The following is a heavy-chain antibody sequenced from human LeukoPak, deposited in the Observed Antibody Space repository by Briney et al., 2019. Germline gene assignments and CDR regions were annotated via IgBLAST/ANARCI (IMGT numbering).Heavy chain of an antibody. J-gene: IGHJ4*02. CDR3: ARTAGPGYFVY. V-gene: IGHV4-39*01. CDR1: GGSISSSTYY. Sequence: PSETLSLTCTVSGGSISSSTYYWGWIRQPPGKGLEWIGNIYYSGSAYYNPSLKSRVTISVDTSKNQFYLKVSSVTAADTAVYYCARTAGPGYFVYWGQGTLVTVSS. D-gene: IGHD6-13*01. CDR2: IYYSGSA.